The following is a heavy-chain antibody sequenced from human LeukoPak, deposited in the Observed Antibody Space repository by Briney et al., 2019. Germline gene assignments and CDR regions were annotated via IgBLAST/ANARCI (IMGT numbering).Heavy chain of an antibody. V-gene: IGHV4-59*01. D-gene: IGHD3-10*01. CDR3: AGTHCSSTSCYGITMVRGVMSPNWFDP. CDR2: IYYSGST. J-gene: IGHJ5*02. CDR1: GGSISSYY. Sequence: SETLSLTCTVSGGSISSYYWSWIRQPPGKGLEWIGYIYYSGSTNYNPSLKSRVTIPVDTSKNQFSLKLSSVTAADTAVYYCAGTHCSSTSCYGITMVRGVMSPNWFDPWGQGTLVTVSS.